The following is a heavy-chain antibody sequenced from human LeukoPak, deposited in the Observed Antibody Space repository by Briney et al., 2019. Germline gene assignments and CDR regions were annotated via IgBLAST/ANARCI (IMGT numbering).Heavy chain of an antibody. V-gene: IGHV3-53*01. CDR1: GFNVGTNY. Sequence: PGGSLRLSCTLFGFNVGTNYMTWVRQAPGKGLEWVSVIYSGDNSYYEDSVRGRFTISRDGPTNTLYLQMNSLRVEDTAVYYCARDTGSGYRNGGRCRGAFDIWGQGTMVTVSS. CDR2: IYSGDNS. J-gene: IGHJ3*02. D-gene: IGHD2-15*01. CDR3: ARDTGSGYRNGGRCRGAFDI.